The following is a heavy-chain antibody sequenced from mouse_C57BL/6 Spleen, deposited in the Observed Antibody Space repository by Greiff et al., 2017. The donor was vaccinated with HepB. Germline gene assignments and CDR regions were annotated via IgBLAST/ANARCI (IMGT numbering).Heavy chain of an antibody. CDR3: ARGQLRLPNFDY. V-gene: IGHV1-82*01. CDR1: GYAFSSSW. J-gene: IGHJ2*01. CDR2: IYPGDGDT. D-gene: IGHD3-2*02. Sequence: QVQLQQSGPELVKPGASVKISCKASGYAFSSSWMNWVKQRPGKGLEWIGRIYPGDGDTNYNGKFKGKATLTADKSSSTAYMQLSSLTSEDSAVYFCARGQLRLPNFDYWGQGTTLTVSS.